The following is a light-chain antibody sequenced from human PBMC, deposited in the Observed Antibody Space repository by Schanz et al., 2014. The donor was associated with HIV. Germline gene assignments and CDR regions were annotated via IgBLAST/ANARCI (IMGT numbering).Light chain of an antibody. CDR1: QSVSKY. V-gene: IGKV3-20*01. CDR2: DAS. CDR3: QQYGTSPRT. Sequence: EIVLTQSPGTLSLSPGERATLSCRASQSVSKYLGWYQQKPGQAPRLLIYDASSRATGIPDRFSGSGSGTDFTLTISRLEPEDFAVYYCQQYGTSPRTFGQGTKV. J-gene: IGKJ1*01.